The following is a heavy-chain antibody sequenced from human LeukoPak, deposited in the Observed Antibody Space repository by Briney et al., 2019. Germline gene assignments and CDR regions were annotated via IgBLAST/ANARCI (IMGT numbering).Heavy chain of an antibody. D-gene: IGHD2-2*01. J-gene: IGHJ5*01. Sequence: SGGSLTLSCAASGFIVSSNFMTWVRQAPGKGLEWVAVIYGSDTTNYADSVKGRFTISRDNSKNTLYLQMNSLRVVDTALYYCARGRGSTSSYDSWGQGSLVTVSS. V-gene: IGHV3-53*01. CDR2: IYGSDTT. CDR3: ARGRGSTSSYDS. CDR1: GFIVSSNF.